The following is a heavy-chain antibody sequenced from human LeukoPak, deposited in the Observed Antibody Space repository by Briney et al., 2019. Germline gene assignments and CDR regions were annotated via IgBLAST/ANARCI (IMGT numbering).Heavy chain of an antibody. Sequence: SETLSLPRTVSGGSISIYYWSWIRQPPGKGLEWIGYIYYSGSTHYNPSLKSRVPISVDPSKHQCSLKQSSVTAADTVVYYCARDYLAYCSSTSCYGTDAFDIWGEGTMVTVSS. D-gene: IGHD2-2*01. CDR3: ARDYLAYCSSTSCYGTDAFDI. V-gene: IGHV4-59*12. CDR2: IYYSGST. CDR1: GGSISIYY. J-gene: IGHJ3*02.